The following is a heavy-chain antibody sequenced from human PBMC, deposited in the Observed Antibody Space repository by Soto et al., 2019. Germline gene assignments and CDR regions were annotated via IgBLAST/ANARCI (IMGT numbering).Heavy chain of an antibody. J-gene: IGHJ3*02. CDR3: ARMRRGGGRDSSSSADAFDI. CDR2: ISSSGSTI. V-gene: IGHV3-11*01. D-gene: IGHD6-6*01. CDR1: GFTFSDYY. Sequence: GESLKISCAASGFTFSDYYMSWIRQAPGKGLEWVSYISSSGSTIYYADSVKGRFTISRDNAKNSLYLQMNSLRAEDTAVYYCARMRRGGGRDSSSSADAFDIWGQGTMVTVSS.